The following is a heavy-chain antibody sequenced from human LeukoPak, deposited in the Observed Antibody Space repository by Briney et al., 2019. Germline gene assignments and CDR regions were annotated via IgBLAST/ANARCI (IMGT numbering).Heavy chain of an antibody. CDR3: ASRGRSRGYYFDY. J-gene: IGHJ4*02. Sequence: ASVKVSCKASGGTFSSYAISWVRQAPGQGLEWLGRIIPIFGTANYAQKFQGRVTITTDESTSTAYMELSSLRAEDTAVYYCASRGRSRGYYFDYWGQGTLVTVSS. CDR2: IIPIFGTA. CDR1: GGTFSSYA. V-gene: IGHV1-69*05. D-gene: IGHD3-22*01.